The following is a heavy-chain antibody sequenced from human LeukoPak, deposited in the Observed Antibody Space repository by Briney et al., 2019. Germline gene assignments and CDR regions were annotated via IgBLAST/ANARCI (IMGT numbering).Heavy chain of an antibody. CDR2: INHSGST. J-gene: IGHJ4*02. V-gene: IGHV4-34*01. Sequence: SETLSLTCAVYGGSFSGYYWSWIRQPPGKGLGWIGEINHSGSTNYNPSLKSRVTISVDTSKNQFSLKLSSVTAADTAVYYCASHWNYYFDYWGQGTLVTVSS. CDR3: ASHWNYYFDY. D-gene: IGHD1-7*01. CDR1: GGSFSGYY.